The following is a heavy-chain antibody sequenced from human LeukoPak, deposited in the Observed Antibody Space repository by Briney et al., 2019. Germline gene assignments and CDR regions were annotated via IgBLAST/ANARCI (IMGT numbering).Heavy chain of an antibody. CDR3: ARGLFVRGDIVVVVAESPVWFDP. CDR1: GGSISSSNW. Sequence: PSETLSLTCAVSGGSISSSNWWNWVRQPPGKGLEWVGEIFQSGSANYNPSLKSRVTISVDKSKNQFSLNLSSVTAADTAVYYCARGLFVRGDIVVVVAESPVWFDPWGQGTLVTVSS. D-gene: IGHD2-15*01. J-gene: IGHJ5*02. CDR2: IFQSGSA. V-gene: IGHV4-4*02.